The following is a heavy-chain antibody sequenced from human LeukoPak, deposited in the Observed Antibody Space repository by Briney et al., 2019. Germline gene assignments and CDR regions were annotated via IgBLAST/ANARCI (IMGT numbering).Heavy chain of an antibody. Sequence: SETLSLTCAVYGGSLNGYYWSWIRRPPGKGLEWIGEIKESEKTNYNPSLKSRVTISIDTSKNQFSLKLSSVTAAYTAVYYCAREGLRNVHNPLGYWGQGTLVTVSS. CDR3: AREGLRNVHNPLGY. CDR1: GGSLNGYY. J-gene: IGHJ4*02. D-gene: IGHD5-24*01. V-gene: IGHV4-34*01. CDR2: IKESEKT.